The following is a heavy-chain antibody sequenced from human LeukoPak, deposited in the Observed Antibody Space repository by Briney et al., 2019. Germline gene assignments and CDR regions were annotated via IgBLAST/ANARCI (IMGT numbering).Heavy chain of an antibody. J-gene: IGHJ4*02. D-gene: IGHD3-22*01. CDR1: GYFISSGYY. Sequence: SETLSLTCAVSGYFISSGYYWGWTRQPPGKGLEWIGSIYHSGRSYYNPSLKSRVTISVGTSKNQFSLKLSSVTAADTAVYYCAGGGSDYYDSNGYSTDYWGQGILVTVSS. V-gene: IGHV4-38-2*01. CDR3: AGGGSDYYDSNGYSTDY. CDR2: IYHSGRS.